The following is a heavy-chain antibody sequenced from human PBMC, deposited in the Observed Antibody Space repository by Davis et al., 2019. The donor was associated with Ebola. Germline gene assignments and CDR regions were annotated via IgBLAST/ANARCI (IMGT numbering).Heavy chain of an antibody. D-gene: IGHD6-13*01. J-gene: IGHJ4*02. Sequence: PSETLSLTCTVSGGSISSYYWSWIRQPPGKGLEWIGYIYYSGSTNYNPSLKSRVTISVDTSKNQFSLKLSSVTAADTAVYYRARAGIAAAGTGFDYWGQGTLVTVSS. CDR1: GGSISSYY. CDR2: IYYSGST. V-gene: IGHV4-59*01. CDR3: ARAGIAAAGTGFDY.